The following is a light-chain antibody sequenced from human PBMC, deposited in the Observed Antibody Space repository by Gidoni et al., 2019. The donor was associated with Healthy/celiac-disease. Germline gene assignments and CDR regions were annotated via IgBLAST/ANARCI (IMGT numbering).Light chain of an antibody. CDR2: DAS. V-gene: IGKV3-11*01. Sequence: EIVLTQSPATLSLSPGESATLSCRARQSVSSYLAWYQQKPGQAPRLLIYDASNRATGIPARFSGSGSGTDFTLTIISLEPEDFAGYYCQQRSNWLRTFGQGTKVEIK. CDR1: QSVSSY. CDR3: QQRSNWLRT. J-gene: IGKJ1*01.